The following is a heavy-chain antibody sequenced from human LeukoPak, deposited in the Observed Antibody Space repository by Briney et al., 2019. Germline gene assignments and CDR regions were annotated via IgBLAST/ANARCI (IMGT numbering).Heavy chain of an antibody. V-gene: IGHV4-59*01. CDR3: ARSVDYGFAGVNYYMDV. Sequence: SETLSLTCTVSGGSISSYYWSWIRQPPGKGLEWIGYFYYSGSTNYNPSLESRVTISVDTSKNQFSLKVSSVTAADTAVYYCARSVDYGFAGVNYYMDVWGKGTTVTVSS. J-gene: IGHJ6*03. CDR1: GGSISSYY. D-gene: IGHD4-17*01. CDR2: FYYSGST.